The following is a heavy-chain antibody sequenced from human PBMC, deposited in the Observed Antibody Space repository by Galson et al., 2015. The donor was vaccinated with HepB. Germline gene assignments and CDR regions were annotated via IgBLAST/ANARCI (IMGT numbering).Heavy chain of an antibody. D-gene: IGHD3-16*02. Sequence: SVKVSCKASGYTFTSYDINWVRQATGQGLEWMGWMNPNSGNTGYAQKFQGRVTMTRNTSISTAYMELSSLRSEDTAVYYCARGQVVYMITFGGVIVPDAFDIWGQGTMVTVSS. CDR1: GYTFTSYD. V-gene: IGHV1-8*01. CDR2: MNPNSGNT. CDR3: ARGQVVYMITFGGVIVPDAFDI. J-gene: IGHJ3*02.